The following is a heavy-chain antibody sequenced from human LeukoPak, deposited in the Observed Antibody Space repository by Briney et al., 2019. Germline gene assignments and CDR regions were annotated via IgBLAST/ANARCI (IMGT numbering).Heavy chain of an antibody. J-gene: IGHJ4*02. V-gene: IGHV1-18*01. Sequence: ASVKVSCKASGYTFTSYGISWVRQAPGQGLEWMGWISAYNGNTNYAQKLQGRVTMTTDTSTSTAYMELRSLRSDDTAVYYCARDLLYYYDSSGYYPDWGQGTLVTVSS. CDR3: ARDLLYYYDSSGYYPD. D-gene: IGHD3-22*01. CDR1: GYTFTSYG. CDR2: ISAYNGNT.